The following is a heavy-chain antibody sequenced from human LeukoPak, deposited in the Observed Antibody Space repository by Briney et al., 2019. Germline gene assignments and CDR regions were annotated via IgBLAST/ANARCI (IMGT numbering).Heavy chain of an antibody. CDR3: VRDESVFDI. Sequence: ASVKVSCKASDYTLFDYDISWVRQAPGQGLEWMGWISGYNGNTNYAQKLQGRVTMTTDTSSTTAYMELRSLRSDDTAMYYCVRDESVFDIWGQGTMVTVSS. J-gene: IGHJ3*02. CDR2: ISGYNGNT. V-gene: IGHV1-18*01. CDR1: DYTLFDYD. D-gene: IGHD5/OR15-5a*01.